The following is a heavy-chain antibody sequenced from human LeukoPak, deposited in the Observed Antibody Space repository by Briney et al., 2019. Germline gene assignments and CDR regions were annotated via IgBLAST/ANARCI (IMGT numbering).Heavy chain of an antibody. CDR2: INPSAGST. CDR1: GYTFTSYY. Sequence: ASVKSSCKASGYTFTSYYMHWGRRAPGQGLQWLGIINPSAGSTCYAQKFQGRFTMTRDTSTSTVYMQLSSLRSEDTAVYYCARGAIASYYYDCLDYWGQGTLVTVSS. V-gene: IGHV1-46*01. CDR3: ARGAIASYYYDCLDY. D-gene: IGHD3-22*01. J-gene: IGHJ4*02.